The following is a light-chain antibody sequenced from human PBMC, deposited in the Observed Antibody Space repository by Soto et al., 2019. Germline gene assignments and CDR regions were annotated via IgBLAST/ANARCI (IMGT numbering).Light chain of an antibody. V-gene: IGKV3-11*01. J-gene: IGKJ3*01. CDR3: QQLSHWPFT. Sequence: EIVLTQSPATLSLSPGERATLSCRASQRVGSYLAWYQQKPGQAPRLLIYDASKRATGIPARFSGSGSGTDFTFTIISLEPEDFSLYYCQQLSHWPFTFGPGTKVDIK. CDR1: QRVGSY. CDR2: DAS.